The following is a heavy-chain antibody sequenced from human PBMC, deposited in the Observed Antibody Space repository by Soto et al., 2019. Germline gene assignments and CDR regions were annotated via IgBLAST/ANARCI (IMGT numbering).Heavy chain of an antibody. D-gene: IGHD3-16*02. CDR2: ITGSGRST. V-gene: IGHV3-23*01. CDR1: GLIFHNDA. J-gene: IGHJ3*02. Sequence: GSLRLSCAASGLIFHNDAMNWVRQAPGKGLEWVSAITGSGRSTYYGDSVKGRFTISRDNPNNMLYLQMNNLRAEDTAVYFCAKDNAVTFAGVVVSGAFDIWGRGTMVTVSS. CDR3: AKDNAVTFAGVVVSGAFDI.